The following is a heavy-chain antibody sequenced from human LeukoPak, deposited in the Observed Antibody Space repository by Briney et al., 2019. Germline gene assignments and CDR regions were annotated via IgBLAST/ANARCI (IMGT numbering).Heavy chain of an antibody. Sequence: ASVKVSCKVSGYTLTELSMHWVRQAPGKGLEWMGGFDPEDGETIYAQKFQGRVTMTEDTSTDTAYMELSSLRSEDTAVYYCATCRPQADSYGSFHAFDIWGQGTMVAVSS. J-gene: IGHJ3*02. CDR1: GYTLTELS. CDR3: ATCRPQADSYGSFHAFDI. V-gene: IGHV1-24*01. CDR2: FDPEDGET. D-gene: IGHD5-18*01.